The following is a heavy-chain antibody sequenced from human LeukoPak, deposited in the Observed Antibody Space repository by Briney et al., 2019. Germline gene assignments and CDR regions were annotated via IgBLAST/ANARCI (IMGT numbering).Heavy chain of an antibody. D-gene: IGHD4-17*01. CDR2: ISGSGGST. V-gene: IGHV3-23*01. Sequence: GGSLRLSCAASGFTFSSYAMSWVRQAPGKGLEWVSAISGSGGSTYYADSVKGRFTFSRDSSKNTLYLQMNSLRAEDTAVYYCAKDPPHTVTTIAGDYWGQGTLVTVSS. CDR3: AKDPPHTVTTIAGDY. J-gene: IGHJ4*02. CDR1: GFTFSSYA.